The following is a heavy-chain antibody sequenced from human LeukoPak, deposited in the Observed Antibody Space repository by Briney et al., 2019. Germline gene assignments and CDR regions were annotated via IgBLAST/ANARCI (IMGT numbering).Heavy chain of an antibody. CDR3: ARVTILAPDAFDI. J-gene: IGHJ3*02. D-gene: IGHD3-3*01. Sequence: SETLSLTCTVSGGSISSGDYYWSWIRQPAGKGLEWIGRIYTSGSTNYNPSLKSRVTISVDTSKNQFSLKLSSVTAADTAVYYCARVTILAPDAFDIWGQGTMVTVSS. CDR1: GGSISSGDYY. V-gene: IGHV4-61*02. CDR2: IYTSGST.